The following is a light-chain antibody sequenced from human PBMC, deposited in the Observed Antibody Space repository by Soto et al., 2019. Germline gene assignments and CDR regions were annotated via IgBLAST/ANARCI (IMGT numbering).Light chain of an antibody. CDR2: DAS. CDR1: QSVSNL. Sequence: EIVLTQSPATLSLSPGERATLSCRANQSVSNLLAWYQQKPGQAPRLLIYDASNRATGIPARFSGSGTGTDFTLTISSLEPEDFAVYYCQQRSNWPITFGQGTRLEI. CDR3: QQRSNWPIT. J-gene: IGKJ5*01. V-gene: IGKV3-11*01.